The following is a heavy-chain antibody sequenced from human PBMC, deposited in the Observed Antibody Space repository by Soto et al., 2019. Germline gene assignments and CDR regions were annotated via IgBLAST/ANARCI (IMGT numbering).Heavy chain of an antibody. V-gene: IGHV4-31*03. D-gene: IGHD6-19*01. J-gene: IGHJ3*02. CDR1: GGSISSGGYY. CDR3: ARGPGIAVAGRHDAFDI. Sequence: QVQLQESGPGLVKPSQTLSLTCTVSGGSISSGGYYWSWIRQHPGKGLEWIGYIYYSGSTYYNPSLKSRVTISVDTSKNQFSLKLSSVTAADTAVYYCARGPGIAVAGRHDAFDIWGQGTMVTVSS. CDR2: IYYSGST.